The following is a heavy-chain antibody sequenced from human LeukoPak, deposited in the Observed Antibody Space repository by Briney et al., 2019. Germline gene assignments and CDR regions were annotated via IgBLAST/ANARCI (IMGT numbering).Heavy chain of an antibody. Sequence: SETLSLTCTVSGGSISSYYWSWIRQPAGKGLEWIGRIYTSGSTNYNPSLKGRATMSVDTSKNQFSLKLSSVTAADTAVYYCAQDETTYNNEGSFCFAPWGKGTRVTVSS. CDR1: GGSISSYY. J-gene: IGHJ5*02. V-gene: IGHV4-4*07. CDR2: IYTSGST. D-gene: IGHD3-10*01. CDR3: AQDETTYNNEGSFCFAP.